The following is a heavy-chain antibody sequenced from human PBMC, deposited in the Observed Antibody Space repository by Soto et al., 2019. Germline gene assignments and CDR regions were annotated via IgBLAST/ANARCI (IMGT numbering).Heavy chain of an antibody. J-gene: IGHJ6*02. CDR2: MNPNSGDT. D-gene: IGHD1-1*01. V-gene: IGHV1-8*01. CDR3: ARANGDV. Sequence: QVQLVQSGAEVKRPGASVRVSCKASGYTFTTDDINWVRQAPGQGLEWMGWMNPNSGDTGYAQNFQGRVSMNRSTSISTAYLEVWSLTSEDKTVYFCARANGDVWGQGTTVTVS. CDR1: GYTFTTDD.